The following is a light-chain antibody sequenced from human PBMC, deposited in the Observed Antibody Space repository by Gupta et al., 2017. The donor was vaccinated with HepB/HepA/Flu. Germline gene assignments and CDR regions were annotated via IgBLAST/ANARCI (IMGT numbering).Light chain of an antibody. Sequence: SAPTQPPPASGSPGQSVTISCTGTSSDIDADNLVSWYQQHPGKAPKLIIYDVFQRPSGVPDRFSGSTSGNTASLTVSGLQAEDEADYYCFSYAGNDNWVFGGGTKVTVL. CDR3: FSYAGNDNWV. CDR2: DVF. J-gene: IGLJ1*01. CDR1: SSDIDADNL. V-gene: IGLV2-8*01.